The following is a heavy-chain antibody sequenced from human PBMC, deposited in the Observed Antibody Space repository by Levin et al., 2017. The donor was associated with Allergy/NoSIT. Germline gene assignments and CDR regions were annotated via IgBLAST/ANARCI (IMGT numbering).Heavy chain of an antibody. V-gene: IGHV3-23*01. CDR1: GFTFSSYA. D-gene: IGHD7-27*01. J-gene: IGHJ4*02. CDR3: AKDTNGGLSYFDY. Sequence: GESLKISCAASGFTFSSYAMSWVRQAPGKGLEWVSAISGSGGSTYYADSVKGRFTISRDNSKNTLYLQMNSLRAEDTAVYYCAKDTNGGLSYFDYWGQGTLVTVSS. CDR2: ISGSGGST.